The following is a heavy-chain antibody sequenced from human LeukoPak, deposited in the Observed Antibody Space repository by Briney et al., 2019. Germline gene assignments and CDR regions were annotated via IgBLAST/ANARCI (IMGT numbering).Heavy chain of an antibody. Sequence: GGSLRLSCAASGFTFSDHYMDWVRQAPGKGLEWVSAISGSGGSTYYADSVKGRFTISRDNSKNTLYLQMNSLRAEDTAVYYCAKTRDFWRPIFDYWGQGTLVTVSS. CDR2: ISGSGGST. CDR3: AKTRDFWRPIFDY. D-gene: IGHD3-3*01. V-gene: IGHV3-23*01. CDR1: GFTFSDHY. J-gene: IGHJ4*02.